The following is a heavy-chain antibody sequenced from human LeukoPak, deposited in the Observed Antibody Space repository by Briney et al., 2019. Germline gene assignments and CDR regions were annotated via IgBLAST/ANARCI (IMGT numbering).Heavy chain of an antibody. V-gene: IGHV3-21*01. Sequence: GGSLRLSCAASGFTFSSYNMNWVRQAPGKGLEWVSSISTSSSYIYYTDSVKGRFTISRDNAKNSLYLQMNSLRAEDTAVYYCARDGDIAVAGTDYWGQGTLVTVSS. D-gene: IGHD6-19*01. CDR2: ISTSSSYI. J-gene: IGHJ4*02. CDR3: ARDGDIAVAGTDY. CDR1: GFTFSSYN.